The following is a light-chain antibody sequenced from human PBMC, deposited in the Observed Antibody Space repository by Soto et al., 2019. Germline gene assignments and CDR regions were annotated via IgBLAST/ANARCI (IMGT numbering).Light chain of an antibody. CDR1: QSISSS. J-gene: IGKJ4*01. Sequence: DIPMTQSPSTLSASVGDRVTITCRASQSISSSLAWYQQKPGKAPNLLIYKASSLESGVPSRFSGSGSGTEFTLTISSLQPDDFATYYCRQYVSYPVTFGGGTKVEMK. CDR2: KAS. CDR3: RQYVSYPVT. V-gene: IGKV1-5*03.